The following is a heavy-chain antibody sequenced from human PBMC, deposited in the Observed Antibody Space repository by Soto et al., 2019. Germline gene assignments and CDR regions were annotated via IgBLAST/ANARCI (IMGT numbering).Heavy chain of an antibody. CDR3: ARDPGGYRYYYYYGMDV. V-gene: IGHV3-33*01. J-gene: IGHJ6*02. CDR2: IWYDGSNK. D-gene: IGHD1-26*01. Sequence: QVQLVESGGGVVQPGRSLRLSCAASGFTFSSYGMHWFRQAPGKGLERVAVIWYDGSNKYYADSVKGRFTISRDNSNNTLYLQMNSLRAEDTAVYYWARDPGGYRYYYYYGMDVWGQGTTVTVSS. CDR1: GFTFSSYG.